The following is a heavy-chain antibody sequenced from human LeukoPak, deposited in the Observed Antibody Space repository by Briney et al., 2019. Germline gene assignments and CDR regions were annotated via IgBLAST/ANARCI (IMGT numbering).Heavy chain of an antibody. CDR2: IYHSWST. CDR1: GYSISSCYY. V-gene: IGHV4-38-2*01. Sequence: SETLSLTCAVSGYSISSCYYWGSIRQPPGKGLEGNESIYHSWSTYYNPSLKSRVNLSVDPSKNQCALKLSSVTAAGTGVYYCAGPMEGSDWGQGTLVIVSS. J-gene: IGHJ4*02. D-gene: IGHD3-10*01. CDR3: AGPMEGSD.